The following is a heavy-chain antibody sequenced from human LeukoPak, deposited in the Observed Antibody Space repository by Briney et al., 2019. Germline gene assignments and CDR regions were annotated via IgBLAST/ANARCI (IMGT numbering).Heavy chain of an antibody. CDR3: ARVSSGSYFGSYYYYMDV. D-gene: IGHD1-26*01. CDR2: INSDGCST. Sequence: GGSLRLFCAASGFTFSNYWMHWVRQAPGKGLVWVSRINSDGCSTSYADSVKGRFTISRDNAKNTLYLPMNSLRAEDTAVYYCARVSSGSYFGSYYYYMDVWGKGTTVTVSS. J-gene: IGHJ6*03. CDR1: GFTFSNYW. V-gene: IGHV3-74*01.